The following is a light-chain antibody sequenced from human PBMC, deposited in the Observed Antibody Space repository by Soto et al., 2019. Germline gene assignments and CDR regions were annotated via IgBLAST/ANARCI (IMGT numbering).Light chain of an antibody. CDR2: AAS. CDR1: QGISSW. J-gene: IGKJ4*01. V-gene: IGKV1-12*01. Sequence: DIQMTQSPSSVSASVGDRVTITCRASQGISSWLGWYQQKPGKAPTLLIYAASSLHSEVPSRFSGSGFGTDFTLTISSLQPDDFATYYCEQTNSFPLTFGGGTKVEIK. CDR3: EQTNSFPLT.